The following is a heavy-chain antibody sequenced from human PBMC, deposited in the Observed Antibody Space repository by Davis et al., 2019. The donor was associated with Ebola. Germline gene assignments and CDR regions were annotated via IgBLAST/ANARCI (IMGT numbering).Heavy chain of an antibody. CDR2: IYSSGST. J-gene: IGHJ6*03. D-gene: IGHD3-3*01. CDR3: ARGINYDFWSVPYYYYMDV. V-gene: IGHV4-4*07. Sequence: PSETLSLTCTVSGGSISLYYWSWIRQPAGEGLEWIGRIYSSGSTDYNPSLKSRVSMSVDTSKNQVSLKLTSVTAADTAVYYCARGINYDFWSVPYYYYMDVWGKGTTVTVSS. CDR1: GGSISLYY.